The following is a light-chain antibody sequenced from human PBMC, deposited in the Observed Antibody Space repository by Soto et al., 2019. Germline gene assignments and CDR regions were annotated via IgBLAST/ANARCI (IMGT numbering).Light chain of an antibody. CDR2: DAS. Sequence: AIQLTQSPSSLSASVGDRVTITCRASQGISSALAWYQQKPGKTPKLLIYDASSLKSGVPSRFSGSGSGTDFTHTISSLQAEDFATYYCQQFNSYPPTFGQGTKLELK. V-gene: IGKV1-13*02. CDR1: QGISSA. J-gene: IGKJ2*01. CDR3: QQFNSYPPT.